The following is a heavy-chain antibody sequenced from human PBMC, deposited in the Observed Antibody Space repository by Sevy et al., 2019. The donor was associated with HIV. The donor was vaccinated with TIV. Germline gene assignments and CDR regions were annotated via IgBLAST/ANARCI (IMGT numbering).Heavy chain of an antibody. CDR1: GDSISGYY. J-gene: IGHJ6*02. CDR3: ARAAADYYYAMDV. CDR2: IYYNGRT. V-gene: IGHV4-59*01. Sequence: SETLSLTCTVSGDSISGYYWSWIRQSPGKGLQWIGYIYYNGRTNYDPSLKSRVTISADTSKNQFSLKLSSVTAADTAIYYCARAAADYYYAMDVWGQGTMVTVSS.